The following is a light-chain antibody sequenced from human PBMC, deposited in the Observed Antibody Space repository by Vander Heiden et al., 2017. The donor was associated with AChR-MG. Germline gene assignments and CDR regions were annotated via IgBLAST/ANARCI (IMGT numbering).Light chain of an antibody. CDR1: STNIGAAYD. J-gene: IGLJ2*01. Sequence: QSVLTHPPSVSRPPGQRATISRPGTSTNIGAAYDVHWYQHLPGTAPKLLSYGNSNRPSGVPDRFSASKSDTSASLAVTGLHPDDEAVYYCQSYDVSLSAAVFGGGTKLTVL. V-gene: IGLV1-40*01. CDR2: GNS. CDR3: QSYDVSLSAAV.